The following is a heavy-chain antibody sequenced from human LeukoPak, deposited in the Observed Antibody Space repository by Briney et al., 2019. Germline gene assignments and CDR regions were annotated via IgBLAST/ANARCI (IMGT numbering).Heavy chain of an antibody. V-gene: IGHV3-74*01. CDR2: IKTDGSFT. CDR1: GFTFSSYW. D-gene: IGHD1-1*01. J-gene: IGHJ3*02. Sequence: GGSLRLSCAASGFTFSSYWMYWVRHAPGKGLVWVSHIKTDGSFTNYAESVKGRFTISRDNAKNTLYLQMNSLRAEDTAVYYCARSGGNGFDIWGQGTLVTVSS. CDR3: ARSGGNGFDI.